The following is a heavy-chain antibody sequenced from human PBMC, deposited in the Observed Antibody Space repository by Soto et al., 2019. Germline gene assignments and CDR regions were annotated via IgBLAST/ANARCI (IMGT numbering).Heavy chain of an antibody. V-gene: IGHV1-46*02. CDR1: GYPFNTYY. D-gene: IGHD2-21*02. J-gene: IGHJ4*02. CDR3: ARGGHIAVVTDSFDA. CDR2: IHPSGGGS. Sequence: GASVKVSCKSSGYPFNTYYLHWVRQAPGQGLEWMGMIHPSGGGSTYAQKFLGRVTMTMDSSTSTVFMELTSLRSADTAVYYCARGGHIAVVTDSFDAWGQRTLVTVSS.